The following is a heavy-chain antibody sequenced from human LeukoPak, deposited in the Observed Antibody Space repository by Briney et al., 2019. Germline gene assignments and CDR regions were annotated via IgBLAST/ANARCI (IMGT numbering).Heavy chain of an antibody. CDR2: IKQDGGEK. CDR1: GCTFSTYW. Sequence: PGGPLRLSCAASGCTFSTYWMTWVRQAPGKGLEWVANIKQDGGEKYYLDSVKGRFTISRDNAKNSLYLQMTSLRADDTAVYFCARYHRVEGVDYWGQGTLVTVSS. CDR3: ARYHRVEGVDY. V-gene: IGHV3-7*05. J-gene: IGHJ4*02. D-gene: IGHD5-24*01.